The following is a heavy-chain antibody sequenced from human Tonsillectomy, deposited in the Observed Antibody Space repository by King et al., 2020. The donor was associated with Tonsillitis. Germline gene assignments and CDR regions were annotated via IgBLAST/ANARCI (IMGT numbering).Heavy chain of an antibody. J-gene: IGHJ4*02. Sequence: VQLVESGGGLVKPGGSLRLSCAASGFTFSSSNMYWVRQAPGKGLEWVSSISSSSTYIYYADSLKGRFTISRDNAKNSLYLQMNSLRAEDTAVYYCVRGAFYGSGSYSLYYFDYWGQGTLVTVSS. V-gene: IGHV3-21*01. CDR1: GFTFSSSN. CDR3: VRGAFYGSGSYSLYYFDY. D-gene: IGHD3-10*01. CDR2: ISSSSTYI.